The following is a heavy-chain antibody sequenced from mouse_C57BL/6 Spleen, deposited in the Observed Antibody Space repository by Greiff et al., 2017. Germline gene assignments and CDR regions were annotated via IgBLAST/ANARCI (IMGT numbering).Heavy chain of an antibody. CDR2: ISSGSSTI. D-gene: IGHD1-1*01. Sequence: EVKLMESGGGLVKPGGSLKLSCAASGFTFSDYGMHWVRQAPEKGLEWVAYISSGSSTIYYADTVKGRFTISRDNAKNTLFLQMTSLRSEDTAMYYCAITTVVVCDYWGQGTTLTVSS. CDR3: AITTVVVCDY. J-gene: IGHJ2*01. CDR1: GFTFSDYG. V-gene: IGHV5-17*01.